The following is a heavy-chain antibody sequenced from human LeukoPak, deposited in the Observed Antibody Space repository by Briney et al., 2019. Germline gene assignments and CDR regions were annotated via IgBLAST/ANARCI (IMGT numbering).Heavy chain of an antibody. CDR2: IYYSGST. CDR1: GGSITNCF. V-gene: IGHV4-59*01. CDR3: ARGKGHFDN. Sequence: PSETLSLTCTVSGGSITNCFWSWIGQPPGKGLEWIGYIYYSGSTNCNSSLKSRVTISVDTSKNQFSLKLSSVTAADTAVYYCARGKGHFDNWGQGTLVTVSS. J-gene: IGHJ4*02.